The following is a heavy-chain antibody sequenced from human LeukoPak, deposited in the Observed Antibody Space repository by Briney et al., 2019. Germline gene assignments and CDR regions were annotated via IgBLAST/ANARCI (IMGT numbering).Heavy chain of an antibody. Sequence: SVKVSRKASGGTFSSYAISWVRQAPGQGLEWMGGIIPIFGTANYAQKFQGRVTITADESTSTAYMELSSLRSEDTAVYYCARVPTYYAAFDIWGQGTMVTVSS. CDR1: GGTFSSYA. CDR3: ARVPTYYAAFDI. J-gene: IGHJ3*02. D-gene: IGHD3-16*01. CDR2: IIPIFGTA. V-gene: IGHV1-69*13.